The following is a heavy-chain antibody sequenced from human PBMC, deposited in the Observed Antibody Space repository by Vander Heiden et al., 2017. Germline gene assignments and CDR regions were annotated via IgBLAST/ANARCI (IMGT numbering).Heavy chain of an antibody. D-gene: IGHD2-8*02. V-gene: IGHV1-8*01. CDR3: ARFPYCAGSDCYSGGIGGDF. J-gene: IGHJ4*02. CDR2: MNPYSGET. CDR1: GYTFTNYD. Sequence: QVQLVQSGAEGKKPGASVKVSCKASGYTFTNYDINWVRQATGQGLEWMGWMNPYSGETGYAEKFQGRVTMTRITSISTAYMELSSLTSEDTAVYYCARFPYCAGSDCYSGGIGGDFWGQGTLVTVSS.